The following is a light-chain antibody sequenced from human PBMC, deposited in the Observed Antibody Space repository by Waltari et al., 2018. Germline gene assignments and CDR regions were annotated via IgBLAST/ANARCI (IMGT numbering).Light chain of an antibody. J-gene: IGLJ1*01. CDR1: TIDIGGFNY. Sequence: QSALTQPPSPSGSPGQSVTISCTGTTIDIGGFNYVSWYQQHPGKAPKLMIYEVFKRPSGVPDRFSGSKSGNTASLTVSGLQAEDEADYYCSSYAGSNSYVFGTGTRVTVL. V-gene: IGLV2-8*01. CDR3: SSYAGSNSYV. CDR2: EVF.